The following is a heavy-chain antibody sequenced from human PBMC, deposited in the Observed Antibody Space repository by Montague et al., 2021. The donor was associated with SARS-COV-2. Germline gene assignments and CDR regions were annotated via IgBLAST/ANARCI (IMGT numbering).Heavy chain of an antibody. D-gene: IGHD4-23*01. CDR2: IYHSGCT. Sequence: SETLSLTCAVSGGSISSSNWWSWVRQPPGKGLEWIGEIYHSGCTNNNPSLKSRVTISVDKSKNQFSLKLSSVTAADTAVYYCASTYGGNLGYYYYYMDVWGKGTTVTVSS. CDR1: GGSISSSNW. V-gene: IGHV4-4*02. J-gene: IGHJ6*03. CDR3: ASTYGGNLGYYYYYMDV.